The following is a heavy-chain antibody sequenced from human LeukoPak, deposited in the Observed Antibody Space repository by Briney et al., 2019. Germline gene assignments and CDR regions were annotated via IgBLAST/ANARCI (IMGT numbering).Heavy chain of an antibody. CDR2: IHYTGST. CDR3: ARMGDGYNRRDFDY. J-gene: IGHJ4*02. V-gene: IGHV4-31*03. Sequence: PSETLSLTCTVSGGSISSGGYYWNWIRQHPGKGLEWIGYIHYTGSTYYNPSLKSRVTISIDTSKNQISLKLNSVTAADTAVYYCARMGDGYNRRDFDYWGQGTLVSVSS. D-gene: IGHD5-24*01. CDR1: GGSISSGGYY.